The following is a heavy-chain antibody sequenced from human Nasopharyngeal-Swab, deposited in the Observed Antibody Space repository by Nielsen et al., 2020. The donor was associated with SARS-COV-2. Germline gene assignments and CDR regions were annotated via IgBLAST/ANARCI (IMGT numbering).Heavy chain of an antibody. Sequence: GESLISCGSSGFRLSDYWMHWVRQVPGKGLEWVARVNEDGTTITYADSVKGRFTISRDYAKNTLFLRMRSLRDDDTAVYYCTRDLSGPVDLWGLGILVTVSS. D-gene: IGHD1-26*01. J-gene: IGHJ4*01. V-gene: IGHV3-74*03. CDR1: GFRLSDYW. CDR2: VNEDGTTI. CDR3: TRDLSGPVDL.